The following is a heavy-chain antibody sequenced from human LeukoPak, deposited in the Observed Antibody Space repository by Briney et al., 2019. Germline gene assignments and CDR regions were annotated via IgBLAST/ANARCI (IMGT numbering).Heavy chain of an antibody. CDR3: VSYSSSYDAFDI. D-gene: IGHD6-13*01. V-gene: IGHV1-69*05. CDR2: IIPIFGTA. Sequence: SVKVSCKASGGTFCSYAVSWVRQAPGQGLEWMGGIIPIFGTANYAQKFQGRVTITTDESTSTAYMELSSLRSEDTAVYYCVSYSSSYDAFDIWGQGTMVTVSS. J-gene: IGHJ3*02. CDR1: GGTFCSYA.